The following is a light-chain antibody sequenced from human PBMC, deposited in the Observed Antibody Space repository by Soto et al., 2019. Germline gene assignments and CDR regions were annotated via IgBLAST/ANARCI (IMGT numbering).Light chain of an antibody. Sequence: EIVLTQSPGTRSLSPGERATLSCRASQSVGSTYLAWYQQQPGQAPRLLIYGGSSRATGIPDRFSGSGSGTDFTLTISRLEPGDFAVYFCQQYGASPWTFGQGTKVEIK. CDR3: QQYGASPWT. J-gene: IGKJ1*01. V-gene: IGKV3-20*01. CDR2: GGS. CDR1: QSVGSTY.